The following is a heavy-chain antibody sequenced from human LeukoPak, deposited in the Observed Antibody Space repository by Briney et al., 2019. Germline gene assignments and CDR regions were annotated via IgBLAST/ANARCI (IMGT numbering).Heavy chain of an antibody. V-gene: IGHV4-30-2*01. J-gene: IGHJ5*02. CDR3: ARELWFVNAPGSWLDP. D-gene: IGHD3-10*01. CDR2: IFHTGSS. CDR1: GDSISSGDYS. Sequence: SETLSLTCTVSGDSISSGDYSWGWIRQPSGKGLEWIGYIFHTGSSYYNPSLRSRVTISVDRSRNQFSLRLTSVTAADTAVYYCARELWFVNAPGSWLDPWGPGTLVAVSS.